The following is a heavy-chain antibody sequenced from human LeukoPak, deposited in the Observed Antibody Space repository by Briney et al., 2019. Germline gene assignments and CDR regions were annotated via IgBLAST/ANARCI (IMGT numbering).Heavy chain of an antibody. J-gene: IGHJ4*02. V-gene: IGHV1-18*04. CDR3: VRAEYYDYVWGSYRPYYFDY. CDR1: GYTFTSYG. CDR2: ISAYNGNT. Sequence: ASVKVSCKASGYTFTSYGISWVRQAPGQGLEWMGWISAYNGNTNYAQKLQGRVTMTTDTSTSTAYMELRSLRSDDTAVYYCVRAEYYDYVWGSYRPYYFDYWGQGTLVTVSS. D-gene: IGHD3-16*02.